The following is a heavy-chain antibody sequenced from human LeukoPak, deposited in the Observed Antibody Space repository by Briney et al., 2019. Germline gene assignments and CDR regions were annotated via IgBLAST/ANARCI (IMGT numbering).Heavy chain of an antibody. CDR1: GDSISSSY. CDR3: ARHGRASGWDYFDY. D-gene: IGHD6-19*01. J-gene: IGHJ4*02. Sequence: SETLSLTCTVSGDSISSSYWSWIRQPPGKGLEWIGYIYYSGSINYNPSLKSRVSISIDTSKNQISLRLSSVTAADTAVYYCARHGRASGWDYFDYWGQGALVTVSS. CDR2: IYYSGSI. V-gene: IGHV4-59*08.